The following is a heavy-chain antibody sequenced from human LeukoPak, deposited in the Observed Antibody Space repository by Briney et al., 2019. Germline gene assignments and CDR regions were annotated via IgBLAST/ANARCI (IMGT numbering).Heavy chain of an antibody. J-gene: IGHJ6*03. CDR2: INQSGGT. D-gene: IGHD2-2*01. CDR3: ARAQGYCSSTSCSSPHYYMDV. CDR1: GGSFSGYY. Sequence: SETLSLTCAVYGGSFSGYYWSWIRQPPGKGLEWIGEINQSGGTNYNPSLKSRVTISVDTSKNQFSLKLNSVTAADTAVYYCARAQGYCSSTSCSSPHYYMDVWGKGTTVTISS. V-gene: IGHV4-34*01.